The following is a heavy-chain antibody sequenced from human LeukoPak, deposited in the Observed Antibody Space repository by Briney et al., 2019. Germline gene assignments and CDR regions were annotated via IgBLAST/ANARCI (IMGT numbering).Heavy chain of an antibody. D-gene: IGHD3-10*01. CDR3: ARDLDGSGNYHWFDP. CDR2: INGDGSTT. J-gene: IGHJ5*02. V-gene: IGHV3-74*01. CDR1: GFTFISYW. Sequence: PGGSLRLACAASGFTFISYWMHWVRQAPGKGLVWVSRINGDGSTTTYADSVKGRFTISRDNAKNTLYLQMTSLRAEDTAVYYCARDLDGSGNYHWFDPWGQGTLVTVSS.